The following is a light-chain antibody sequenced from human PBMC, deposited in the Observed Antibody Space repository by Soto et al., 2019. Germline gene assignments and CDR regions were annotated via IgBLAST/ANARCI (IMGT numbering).Light chain of an antibody. CDR1: KLGDKY. J-gene: IGLJ2*01. CDR3: QAWDSSTVV. V-gene: IGLV3-1*01. Sequence: SYELTQPPSVSVSPGQTASITCSGDKLGDKYVCWYQQKPGQSPVVVIYQNNKRRSGSPERFSGTNSGNTATLTISGTQAMEEADYHCQAWDSSTVVFGGGTKLTVL. CDR2: QNN.